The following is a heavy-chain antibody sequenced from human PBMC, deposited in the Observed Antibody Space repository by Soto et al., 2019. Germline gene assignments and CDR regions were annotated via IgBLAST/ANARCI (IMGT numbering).Heavy chain of an antibody. CDR2: IWYDGSNK. Sequence: QVQLVESGGGVVQPGRSLRLSCAASGFTFSSYGMHWVRQAPGKGLEWVAVIWYDGSNKYYADSVKGRFTISRDNSKNTLYRQMNSLRAEDTAVYYCARDTAMAAVLYYYYGMDVWGQGTTVTVSS. CDR3: ARDTAMAAVLYYYYGMDV. J-gene: IGHJ6*02. D-gene: IGHD5-18*01. V-gene: IGHV3-33*01. CDR1: GFTFSSYG.